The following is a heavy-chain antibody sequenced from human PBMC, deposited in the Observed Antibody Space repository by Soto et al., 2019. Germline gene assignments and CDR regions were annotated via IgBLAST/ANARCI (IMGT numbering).Heavy chain of an antibody. CDR1: GFTFSSYG. J-gene: IGHJ6*02. CDR2: ISYDGSNK. Sequence: GGSLRLSCAASGFTFSSYGMHWVRQAPGKGLEWVAVISYDGSNKYYADCVKGRFTISRDNSKNTLFLQMNSLRAEDTAVYYCAKDLARPPVPHYYYHGMDVWGQGTTVPVSS. CDR3: AKDLARPPVPHYYYHGMDV. V-gene: IGHV3-30*18. D-gene: IGHD6-6*01.